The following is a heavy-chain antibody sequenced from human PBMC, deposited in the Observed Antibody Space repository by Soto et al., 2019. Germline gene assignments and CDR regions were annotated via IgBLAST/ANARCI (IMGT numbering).Heavy chain of an antibody. CDR2: ISYDGSNK. J-gene: IGHJ4*02. Sequence: QVQLVESGGGVVQPGRSLRLSCAASGFTFSSYGIHWVRQAPGKGLEWVAVISYDGSNKYYADSVKGRFTISRDNSKNTLYLQMNSLRAEDTAVYYCAKDGGYCSGGSCAGYWGQGTLVTVSS. CDR3: AKDGGYCSGGSCAGY. V-gene: IGHV3-30*18. CDR1: GFTFSSYG. D-gene: IGHD2-15*01.